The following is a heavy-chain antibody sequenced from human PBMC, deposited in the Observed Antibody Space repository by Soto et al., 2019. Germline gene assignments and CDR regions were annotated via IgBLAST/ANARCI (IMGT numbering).Heavy chain of an antibody. Sequence: GGSLRLSCAASGFTFSTYWMSWVRQAPGKGLEWVANINQDGSEKYYVDSVKGRFTISRDNAKNSLYLQMSSLRAEDTAVYYCAGMILAVPAAKGRWFDPWGQGTRVTVSS. CDR2: INQDGSEK. CDR1: GFTFSTYW. CDR3: AGMILAVPAAKGRWFDP. J-gene: IGHJ5*02. D-gene: IGHD2-2*01. V-gene: IGHV3-7*01.